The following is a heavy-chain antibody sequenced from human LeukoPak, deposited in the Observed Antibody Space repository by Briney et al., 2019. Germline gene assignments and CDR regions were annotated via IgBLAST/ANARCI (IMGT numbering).Heavy chain of an antibody. Sequence: GASVKVSCKASGYTFTSYAMHWVRQAPGQRLEWMGWSNAGNGNTKYSQEFQGRVTITRDTSASTAYMELNSLRAEDTAVYYCAKFSHSSWSDGNPWGQGTLVTVSS. CDR2: SNAGNGNT. V-gene: IGHV1-3*02. D-gene: IGHD6-13*01. CDR3: AKFSHSSWSDGNP. J-gene: IGHJ5*02. CDR1: GYTFTSYA.